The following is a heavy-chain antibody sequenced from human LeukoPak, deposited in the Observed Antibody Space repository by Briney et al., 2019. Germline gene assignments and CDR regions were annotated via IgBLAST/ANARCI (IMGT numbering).Heavy chain of an antibody. CDR2: IYFTGTT. V-gene: IGHV4-4*07. Sequence: SETLSLTCSVSGGSISSYYWSWIRQPAGKGLEWIGRIYFTGTTNYNPSLQSRVTMSVDTSKYQFSLELSSVAAADTAAYYCARGSSSSWYSFDFWGQGTVVTVSS. J-gene: IGHJ3*01. CDR3: ARGSSSSWYSFDF. CDR1: GGSISSYY. D-gene: IGHD6-13*01.